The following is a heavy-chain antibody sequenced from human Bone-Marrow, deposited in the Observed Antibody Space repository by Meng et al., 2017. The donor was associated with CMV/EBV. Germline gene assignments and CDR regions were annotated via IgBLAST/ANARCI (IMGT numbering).Heavy chain of an antibody. CDR3: ARQYYYDSSGYYGGYYYGMDV. CDR1: GGSFSGYY. J-gene: IGHJ6*02. Sequence: SETLSLTCAVYGGSFSGYYWSWIRQPPGKGLEWIGSIYYSGSTYYNPSLKSRVTISVDTSKNQFSLKLSSVTAADTAVYYCARQYYYDSSGYYGGYYYGMDVWGQGTTVTVSS. D-gene: IGHD3-22*01. CDR2: IYYSGST. V-gene: IGHV4-34*01.